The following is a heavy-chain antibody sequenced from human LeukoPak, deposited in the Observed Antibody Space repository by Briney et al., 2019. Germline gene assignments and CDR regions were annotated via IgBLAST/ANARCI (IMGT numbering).Heavy chain of an antibody. D-gene: IGHD2-21*02. V-gene: IGHV3-23*01. CDR2: ISGSGGST. CDR1: GFTFSSYA. Sequence: GRSLRLSCAASGFTFSSYAMSWVRQAPGKGLEWVSAISGSGGSTYYADSVKGRFTISRDNSKNTLYLQMNSLRAEDTAVYYCAKGPVVVTWYFDYWGQGTLVTVSS. J-gene: IGHJ4*02. CDR3: AKGPVVVTWYFDY.